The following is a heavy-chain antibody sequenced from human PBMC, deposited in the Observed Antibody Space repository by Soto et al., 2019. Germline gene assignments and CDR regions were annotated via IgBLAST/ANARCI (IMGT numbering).Heavy chain of an antibody. CDR2: TYYRSKWYN. J-gene: IGHJ4*02. CDR3: ARDKWSGYYDSSGYDY. V-gene: IGHV6-1*01. D-gene: IGHD3-22*01. CDR1: GDSVSSNSAA. Sequence: SQTLSLTCAISGDSVSSNSAAWNWIRQSPSRGLEWLGRTYYRSKWYNDYAVSVKSRITINPDTSKNQFPLQLNSVTPEDTAVYYCARDKWSGYYDSSGYDYWGQGTLVTVSS.